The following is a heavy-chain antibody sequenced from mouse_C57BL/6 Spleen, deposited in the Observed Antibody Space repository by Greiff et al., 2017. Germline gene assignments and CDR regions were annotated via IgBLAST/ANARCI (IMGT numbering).Heavy chain of an antibody. V-gene: IGHV3-6*01. Sequence: VQLQQSGPGLVKPSQSLSLTCSVTGYSITSGYYWNWIRQFPGNKLEWMGYISYDGSNNYNPSLKNRISITRDTSKNQFFLKLNSVTTEDTATYYCARGVYYDYDVDYFDYWGQGTTLTVSS. CDR3: ARGVYYDYDVDYFDY. CDR2: ISYDGSN. D-gene: IGHD2-4*01. CDR1: GYSITSGYY. J-gene: IGHJ2*01.